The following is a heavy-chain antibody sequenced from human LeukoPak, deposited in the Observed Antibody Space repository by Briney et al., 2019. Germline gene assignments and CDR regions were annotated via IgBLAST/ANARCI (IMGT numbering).Heavy chain of an antibody. V-gene: IGHV3-74*01. CDR3: ARVAPFGGSGYYSDAFDI. Sequence: AGGSLRLSCAASGFTFSSYWMHWVRQAPGKGLVWVSRINSDGSSTSYADSVKGRFTISRDNAKNSLYLQMNSLRAEDTAVYYCARVAPFGGSGYYSDAFDIWGQGTMVTVSS. D-gene: IGHD3-22*01. CDR2: INSDGSST. CDR1: GFTFSSYW. J-gene: IGHJ3*02.